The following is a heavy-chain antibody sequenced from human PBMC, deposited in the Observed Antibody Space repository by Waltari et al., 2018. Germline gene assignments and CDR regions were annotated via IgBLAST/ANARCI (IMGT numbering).Heavy chain of an antibody. J-gene: IGHJ5*02. Sequence: QVQLQESGPGLVKPSQTLSLTCTVSGGSISSGGYYWSWIRQHPGKGLEWIGYIYHSGSTDYNPSLRSRVTISVDRSKNQFSLKLSSVTAADTAVYYCARAIVVVAATLRWFDPWGQGTLVTVSS. CDR3: ARAIVVVAATLRWFDP. CDR1: GGSISSGGYY. D-gene: IGHD2-15*01. V-gene: IGHV4-31*03. CDR2: IYHSGST.